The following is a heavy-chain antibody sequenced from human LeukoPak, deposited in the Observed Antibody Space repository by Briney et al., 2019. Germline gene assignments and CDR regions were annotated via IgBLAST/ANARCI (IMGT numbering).Heavy chain of an antibody. D-gene: IGHD3-10*01. CDR1: GSSFTTYW. Sequence: GESLKISCKGSGSSFTTYWITWVRQMPGKGLGWMGTIDPSDSYTNYSPSFQGHVSISVDKSISTAYLQWSSLKASDTAMYYCARPLYGSVTYNVDYWGQGTLVTVSS. J-gene: IGHJ4*02. CDR2: IDPSDSYT. V-gene: IGHV5-10-1*01. CDR3: ARPLYGSVTYNVDY.